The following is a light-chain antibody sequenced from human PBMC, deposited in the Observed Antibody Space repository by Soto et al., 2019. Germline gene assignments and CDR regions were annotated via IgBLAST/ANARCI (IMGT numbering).Light chain of an antibody. V-gene: IGKV3-15*01. J-gene: IGKJ1*01. CDR1: QSVSSN. CDR3: QQYNNWPRT. Sequence: IVITQSPDTLSVSPGERDTLSCRASQSVSSNLAWYQQKPGQAPRLLIYGASTRATGIPARFSGSGSGTEFTLTISSLQSEDFAVYYCQQYNNWPRTFGQGTKVDIK. CDR2: GAS.